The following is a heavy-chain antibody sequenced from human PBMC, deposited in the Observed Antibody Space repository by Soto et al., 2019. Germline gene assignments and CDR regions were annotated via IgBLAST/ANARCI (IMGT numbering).Heavy chain of an antibody. V-gene: IGHV5-51*01. Sequence: GESLKISCRGFGYSFINYWIGWWRQMPGKGLEWLGITYPADSDIRYSPSFHGQLTISAGRSISTAYLQWSSLKAPDTAMYYCARLGPGIAVAGAPYYYYGMDVWGQGTTVTVSS. J-gene: IGHJ6*02. CDR2: TYPADSDI. CDR1: GYSFINYW. D-gene: IGHD6-19*01. CDR3: ARLGPGIAVAGAPYYYYGMDV.